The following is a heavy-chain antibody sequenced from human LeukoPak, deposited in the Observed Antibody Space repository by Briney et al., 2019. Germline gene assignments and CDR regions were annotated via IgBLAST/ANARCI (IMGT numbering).Heavy chain of an antibody. CDR2: ISGGGGNP. V-gene: IGHV3-23*01. CDR1: GFTLVNYA. Sequence: PGGSLRLSCTASGFTLVNYAMSWVRQAAGKGLEWVSAISGGGGNPYYADSVEGLFTISRDSSKNTLYLQMNSLRAEDRDVYYGARDSRAVADAFDIWGQGTMVTVSS. J-gene: IGHJ3*02. CDR3: ARDSRAVADAFDI. D-gene: IGHD6-19*01.